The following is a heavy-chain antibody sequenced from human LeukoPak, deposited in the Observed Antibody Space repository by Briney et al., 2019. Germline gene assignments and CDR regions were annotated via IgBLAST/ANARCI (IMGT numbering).Heavy chain of an antibody. Sequence: PSETLSLTCTVSGGSISSSSYYWGWIRQPPGKGLEWIGSIYYSGSTYYNPSLKSRVTISVDTSKNQFSLKLSSVTAADTAGYYCARDLVMATAKGFDYWGQGTLVTVSS. CDR2: IYYSGST. CDR3: ARDLVMATAKGFDY. V-gene: IGHV4-39*07. CDR1: GGSISSSSYY. J-gene: IGHJ4*02. D-gene: IGHD5-24*01.